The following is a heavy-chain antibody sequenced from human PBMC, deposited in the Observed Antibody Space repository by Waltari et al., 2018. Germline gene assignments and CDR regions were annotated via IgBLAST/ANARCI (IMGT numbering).Heavy chain of an antibody. J-gene: IGHJ4*02. CDR1: GGTFSSYA. Sequence: QVQLVQSGAEVKKPGSSVKVSCKASGGTFSSYAISWVRQAPGQGLEWMGGIIPIFGTANYAQKFQGRVTITADKSTSTAYMELSSLRSEDTAVYHCVKGKYYYESWGYYPMDHWGQGTLVTVSS. CDR2: IIPIFGTA. V-gene: IGHV1-69*14. CDR3: VKGKYYYESWGYYPMDH. D-gene: IGHD3-22*01.